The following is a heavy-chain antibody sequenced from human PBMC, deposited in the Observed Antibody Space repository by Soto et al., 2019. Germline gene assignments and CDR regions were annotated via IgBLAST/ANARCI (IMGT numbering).Heavy chain of an antibody. CDR1: GGPISSGDYY. V-gene: IGHV4-30-4*01. CDR2: IYYSGST. D-gene: IGHD3-3*01. CDR3: ATLRRGDYDFWSGYHLYGMDV. J-gene: IGHJ6*02. Sequence: SETLSLTCTVSGGPISSGDYYWSWIRQPPGKGLEWIGYIYYSGSTYYNPSLKSRVTISVDTSKNQFSLKLSSVTAADTAVYYCATLRRGDYDFWSGYHLYGMDVWGQGTTVTVSS.